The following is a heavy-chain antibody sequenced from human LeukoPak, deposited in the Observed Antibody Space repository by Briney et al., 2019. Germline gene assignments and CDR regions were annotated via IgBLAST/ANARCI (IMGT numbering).Heavy chain of an antibody. CDR1: GGSFSGYY. CDR2: INHSGST. D-gene: IGHD3-22*01. J-gene: IGHJ4*02. V-gene: IGHV4-34*01. CDR3: ARHSGPYYYDSSGRYYFDY. Sequence: SETLSLTCAVYGGSFSGYYWSWIRQPPGKVLEWIGGINHSGSTNYNPSLKSRVTISVDTSKNQFSLKLSSVTAADTAVYYCARHSGPYYYDSSGRYYFDYWGQGTLVTVSS.